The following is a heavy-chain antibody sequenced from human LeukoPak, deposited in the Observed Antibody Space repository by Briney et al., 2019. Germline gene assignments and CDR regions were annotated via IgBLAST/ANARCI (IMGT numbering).Heavy chain of an antibody. Sequence: PGGSLRLSCAVSEFPFSCYEMNWVRQAPGKGLEWVSNIGSSGTNRYYADSVKGRFPISRDNAKSSLYLQMNSLRVEDTAVYYCALLAVASDFDYWGQGALVTVSS. D-gene: IGHD6-19*01. V-gene: IGHV3-48*03. CDR1: EFPFSCYE. CDR2: IGSSGTNR. J-gene: IGHJ4*02. CDR3: ALLAVASDFDY.